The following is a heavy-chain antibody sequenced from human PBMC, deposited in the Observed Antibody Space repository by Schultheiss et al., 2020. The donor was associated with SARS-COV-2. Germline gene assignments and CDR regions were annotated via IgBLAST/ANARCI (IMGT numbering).Heavy chain of an antibody. V-gene: IGHV3-30*01. J-gene: IGHJ5*02. CDR3: ARGRVGATTKWFDP. CDR1: GFTFSNYA. Sequence: GGSLRLSCAASGFTFSNYAMHWVRQAPGKGLEWVAVISYDGSNKFYADSVKGRFTISRDNSKSTLYLQMNSLRAEDTAVYYCARGRVGATTKWFDPWGQGTLVTVSS. D-gene: IGHD1-26*01. CDR2: ISYDGSNK.